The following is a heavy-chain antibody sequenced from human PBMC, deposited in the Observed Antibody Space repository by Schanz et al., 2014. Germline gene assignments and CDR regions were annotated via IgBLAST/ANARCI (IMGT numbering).Heavy chain of an antibody. CDR1: GASISFYY. Sequence: QVQLQESGPGLVKPSETLSLTCTVSGASISFYYWTWIRQPAGRGLEWIGRIYSSGSISYNPSLNSRSTMSMATSNTPFSLKVTLVTAAETAVYYCARLSAIFGVVTTYYFDYWGQGTLVTVSS. CDR3: ARLSAIFGVVTTYYFDY. CDR2: IYSSGSI. D-gene: IGHD3-3*01. V-gene: IGHV4-4*07. J-gene: IGHJ4*02.